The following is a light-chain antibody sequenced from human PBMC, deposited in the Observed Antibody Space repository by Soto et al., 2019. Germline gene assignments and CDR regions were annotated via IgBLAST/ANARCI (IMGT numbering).Light chain of an antibody. V-gene: IGKV3-11*01. CDR2: DAS. CDR1: QSVSSY. J-gene: IGKJ4*02. CDR3: QPRSHCPG. Sequence: EIVLTQSPATLSLSPGERATLSCRASQSVSSYLAWYQQKPGQAPRLLIYDASHRATGIPASFSGSGSGTDFTLTISRLEPDEFAGYYCQPRSHCPGFGGRTKVEI.